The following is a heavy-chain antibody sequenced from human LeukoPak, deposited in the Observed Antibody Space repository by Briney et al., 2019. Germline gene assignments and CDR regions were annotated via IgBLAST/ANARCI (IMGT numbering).Heavy chain of an antibody. CDR2: IYVDGRTT. V-gene: IGHV3-74*01. Sequence: GGSLRLSCVASGFTFSNYWMHWVRQPPGKGLVWVSRIYVDGRTTNYADSVKGRFTISRDNAKNTVYLEMNTLRAEDTAIYYCAKDRTVGASYWYFDLWGRGTLVTVSS. D-gene: IGHD1-26*01. CDR3: AKDRTVGASYWYFDL. CDR1: GFTFSNYW. J-gene: IGHJ2*01.